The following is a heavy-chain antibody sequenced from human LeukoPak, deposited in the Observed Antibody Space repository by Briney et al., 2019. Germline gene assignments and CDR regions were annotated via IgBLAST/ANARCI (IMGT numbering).Heavy chain of an antibody. CDR2: IYHSGYT. CDR1: GYSISSGYY. CDR3: AKSNGYGLIDI. Sequence: SETLSLTCTVSGYSISSGYYWSWIRQSPGRGLEWIGSIYHSGYTYYNPSLKSRVTISVDTSKNQFSLTLNSVTAADTAVYYCAKSNGYGLIDIWGQGTMVTVSS. J-gene: IGHJ3*02. V-gene: IGHV4-38-2*02. D-gene: IGHD3-10*01.